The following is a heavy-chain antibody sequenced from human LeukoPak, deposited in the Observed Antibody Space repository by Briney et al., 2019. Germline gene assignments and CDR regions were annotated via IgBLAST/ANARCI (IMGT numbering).Heavy chain of an antibody. CDR3: ARDLSVMITFGGVIVNNYYYYMDV. CDR1: GDSVSSNSAA. CDR2: TYYRSKWYN. J-gene: IGHJ6*03. D-gene: IGHD3-16*02. V-gene: IGHV6-1*01. Sequence: SQTLSLTCAISGDSVSSNSAAWNWIRQSPSRGLEWLGRTYYRSKWYNDYAVSVKSRITINPDTSKNQFSLQLNSVTPEDTAVYYCARDLSVMITFGGVIVNNYYYYMDVWGKGTTVTVSS.